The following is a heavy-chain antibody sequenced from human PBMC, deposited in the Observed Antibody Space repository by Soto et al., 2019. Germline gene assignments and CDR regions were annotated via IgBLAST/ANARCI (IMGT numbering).Heavy chain of an antibody. CDR1: GFTFSSYA. D-gene: IGHD6-19*01. J-gene: IGHJ4*02. CDR3: VKDQISGRRYFDY. CDR2: ISSNGGST. Sequence: GESLRLSCSASGFTFSSYAMHWVRQAQGKGLEYVSAISSNGGSTYYADSVKGRFTISRDNSKNTLYLQMISLRAEDTAVYYCVKDQISGRRYFDYWGQGTLVTVSS. V-gene: IGHV3-64D*06.